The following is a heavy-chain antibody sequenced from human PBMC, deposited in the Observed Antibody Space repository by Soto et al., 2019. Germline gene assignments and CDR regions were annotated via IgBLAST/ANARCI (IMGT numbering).Heavy chain of an antibody. J-gene: IGHJ4*02. Sequence: ASVKVSCKASGYIFTSYYIHWVRQAPGQGLEWMGWINPFDGSRMFAQSFQGRVTMTRDTSTSTVYMEVSSLRSEDTAVYYCARGGGIVVVTAPYDHSGQGTLVTVSS. CDR2: INPFDGSR. CDR3: ARGGGIVVVTAPYDH. CDR1: GYIFTSYY. D-gene: IGHD2-21*02. V-gene: IGHV1-46*03.